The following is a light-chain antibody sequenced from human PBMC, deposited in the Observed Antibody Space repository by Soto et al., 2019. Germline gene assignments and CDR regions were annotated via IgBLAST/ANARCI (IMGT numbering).Light chain of an antibody. CDR2: AAS. CDR3: QQLNSYPR. V-gene: IGKV1-9*01. J-gene: IGKJ1*01. CDR1: QGISSY. Sequence: DIPLTQSPSFLSASVGDRVTITCRASQGISSYLAWYQQKPGKAPKLLIYAASTLQSGVPSRFSGSGSGTEFTVTISSLQPEDFATYYCQQLNSYPRFGQGTKVEIK.